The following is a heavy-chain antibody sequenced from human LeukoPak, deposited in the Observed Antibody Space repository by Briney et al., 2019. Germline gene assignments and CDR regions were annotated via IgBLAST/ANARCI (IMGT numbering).Heavy chain of an antibody. D-gene: IGHD2-15*01. CDR3: ARHDCSGTSCHFDY. CDR2: IYPGDSDT. Sequence: GASLQISCKGSGSSFTIYWIGGGRQLPGKGLEWMGIIYPGDSDTKYSPSFQGQVTISVDKSISTAYLQWSSLKASDTAMYYCARHDCSGTSCHFDYWGQGTLVTVSS. J-gene: IGHJ4*02. CDR1: GSSFTIYW. V-gene: IGHV5-51*01.